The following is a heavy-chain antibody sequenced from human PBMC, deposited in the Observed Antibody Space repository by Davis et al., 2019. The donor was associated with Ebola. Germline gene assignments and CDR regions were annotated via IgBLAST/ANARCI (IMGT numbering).Heavy chain of an antibody. CDR1: GGSISSSSYY. D-gene: IGHD3-3*01. CDR3: ARVPDTIFGVEDY. V-gene: IGHV4-39*01. Sequence: MPSETLSLTCTVSGGSISSSSYYWGWIRQPPGKGLEWIGSLYYSGSTYYNPSLKSRVTISVDTSKNQFSLELSSVTAADTAVYYCARVPDTIFGVEDYWGQGTLVTVSS. J-gene: IGHJ4*02. CDR2: LYYSGST.